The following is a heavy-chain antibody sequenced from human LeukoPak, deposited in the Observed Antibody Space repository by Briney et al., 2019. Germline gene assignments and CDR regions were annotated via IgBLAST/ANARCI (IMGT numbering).Heavy chain of an antibody. Sequence: GGSLRLSCAASGFTFSGYAMKWVRQAPRKGLETVAVISYDGSNKYSADSVKGRFTISRDNSKNTLYLQMNSLRAEDTAVYYCARGSDGGLVYFDYWGQGTLVTVAS. CDR2: ISYDGSNK. CDR3: ARGSDGGLVYFDY. V-gene: IGHV3-30-3*01. CDR1: GFTFSGYA. D-gene: IGHD3-16*01. J-gene: IGHJ4*02.